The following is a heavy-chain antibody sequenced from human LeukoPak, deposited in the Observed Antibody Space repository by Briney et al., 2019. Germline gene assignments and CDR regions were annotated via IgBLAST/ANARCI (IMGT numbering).Heavy chain of an antibody. Sequence: ASVKVSCKASGYTFTSYGISWVRQAPGQGLEWMGWTSAYNGNANYGQKLQGRVTMTTDTSTSTAYMELRSLRSDDTAVYYCARDGNCSGSSCHSHYYYGMDVWGQGTTVTVSS. V-gene: IGHV1-18*01. J-gene: IGHJ6*02. CDR3: ARDGNCSGSSCHSHYYYGMDV. CDR1: GYTFTSYG. CDR2: TSAYNGNA. D-gene: IGHD2-15*01.